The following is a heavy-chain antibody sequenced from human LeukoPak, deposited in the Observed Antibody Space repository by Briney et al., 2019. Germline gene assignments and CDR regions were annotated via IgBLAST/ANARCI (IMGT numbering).Heavy chain of an antibody. D-gene: IGHD2-8*01. CDR1: GGSFSGYY. V-gene: IGHV4-34*01. Sequence: SETLSLTCAVYGGSFSGYYWSWIRQPPGKGLEWIGKINHSGSTNYNPSLKSRVTISVDTSKNQFSLKLSSVTAADTAVYYCARAAFGVLMVYAHFDYWGQGTLVTVSS. CDR3: ARAAFGVLMVYAHFDY. J-gene: IGHJ4*02. CDR2: INHSGST.